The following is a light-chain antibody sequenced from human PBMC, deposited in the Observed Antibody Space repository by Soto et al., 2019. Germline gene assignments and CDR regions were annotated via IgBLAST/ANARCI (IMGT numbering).Light chain of an antibody. CDR3: HQYSKSHT. J-gene: IGKJ2*01. CDR2: VAS. V-gene: IGKV3-20*01. CDR1: QTVSNNF. Sequence: EIVLTQSPDTLSLSPGQRATLSCRASQTVSNNFLAWYQQKPGQAPRLLISVASRRATGIPDRFSGSGSGTDFTLTITRLELEDFAVYYCHQYSKSHTFGQGTKLEIK.